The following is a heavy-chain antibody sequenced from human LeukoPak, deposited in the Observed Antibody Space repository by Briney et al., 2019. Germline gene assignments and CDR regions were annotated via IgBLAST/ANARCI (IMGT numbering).Heavy chain of an antibody. Sequence: GGSLRLSCAASGFTFDDYAMHWVRQAPGKGLEWVSGISWNSGSIGYADSVKGRFTISRDNAKNSLYLQMNSLRAEDTALYYCAKAGAYDSSGSSDYWGQGTLVTVSS. CDR3: AKAGAYDSSGSSDY. CDR1: GFTFDDYA. J-gene: IGHJ4*02. V-gene: IGHV3-9*01. D-gene: IGHD3-22*01. CDR2: ISWNSGSI.